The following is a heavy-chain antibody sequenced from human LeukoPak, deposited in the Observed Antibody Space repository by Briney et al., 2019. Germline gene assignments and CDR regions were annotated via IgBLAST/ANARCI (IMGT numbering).Heavy chain of an antibody. CDR2: IYYSGST. CDR1: GGSISSSSYY. D-gene: IGHD6-19*01. J-gene: IGHJ5*02. V-gene: IGHV4-39*07. Sequence: SETLSLTCTVSGGSISSSSYYWGWIRQPPGKGLEWIGSIYYSGSTYYNPSLKSRVTISVDTSKNQFSLKLISVTAADTAVYYCARGPIGAVAGPLRFDPWGQGTLVTVSS. CDR3: ARGPIGAVAGPLRFDP.